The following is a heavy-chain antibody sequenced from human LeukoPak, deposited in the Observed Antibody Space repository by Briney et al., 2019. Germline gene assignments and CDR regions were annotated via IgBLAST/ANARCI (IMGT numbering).Heavy chain of an antibody. CDR1: GGSISSSTYY. D-gene: IGHD5-18*01. J-gene: IGHJ5*02. CDR3: ARVHLDTGYR. V-gene: IGHV4-39*07. CDR2: IYYGGST. Sequence: SETLSLTCTVSGGSISSSTYYWGWIRQPPGKGLEWIGNIYYGGSTFYNPSLKSRVTISLDTSKNQFSLKLRSVTAADTAVYYCARVHLDTGYRWGQGTLVTVPS.